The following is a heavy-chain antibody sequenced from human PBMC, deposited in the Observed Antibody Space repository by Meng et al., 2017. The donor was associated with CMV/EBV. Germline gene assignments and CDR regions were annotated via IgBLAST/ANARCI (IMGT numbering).Heavy chain of an antibody. Sequence: ASVQVSCKASGYTFTSYGISWVRQAPGQGLEWMGWISAYNGNTNYAQKLQGRVTMTTDTSTSTAYMELRSLRSDDTAVYYCARGTSYDFWSGYPPSSLDYWGQGTLVTVSS. V-gene: IGHV1-18*01. CDR3: ARGTSYDFWSGYPPSSLDY. J-gene: IGHJ4*02. CDR1: GYTFTSYG. CDR2: ISAYNGNT. D-gene: IGHD3-3*01.